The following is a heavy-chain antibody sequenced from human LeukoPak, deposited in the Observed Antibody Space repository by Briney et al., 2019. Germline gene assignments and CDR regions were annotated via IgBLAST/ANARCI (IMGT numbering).Heavy chain of an antibody. V-gene: IGHV3-23*01. J-gene: IGHJ4*02. Sequence: PGGSLRLSCAASGFTFSSYAMNWVRQAPGKGLEWASGLIRGGGTTHYADSVKGRFTISSDYSSNTLYLQMNSLRPEDTALYYCAKDHCSRTNCYAGPDYWGQGTLVTVSS. CDR3: AKDHCSRTNCYAGPDY. CDR2: LIRGGGTT. D-gene: IGHD2-2*01. CDR1: GFTFSSYA.